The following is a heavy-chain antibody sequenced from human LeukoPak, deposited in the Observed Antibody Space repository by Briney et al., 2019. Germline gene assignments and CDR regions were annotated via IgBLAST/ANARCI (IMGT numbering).Heavy chain of an antibody. Sequence: PSETLSLTCTVSGGSISSYYWSWIRQPPGKGLEWIGYIYYSGSTTYNPTLKSRVTISIDTSKNQFSLKLTSVTAADTALYYCARGANFGDYGLDAFDIWGQGTMVTVSS. CDR3: ARGANFGDYGLDAFDI. V-gene: IGHV4-59*01. J-gene: IGHJ3*02. D-gene: IGHD4-17*01. CDR2: IYYSGST. CDR1: GGSISSYY.